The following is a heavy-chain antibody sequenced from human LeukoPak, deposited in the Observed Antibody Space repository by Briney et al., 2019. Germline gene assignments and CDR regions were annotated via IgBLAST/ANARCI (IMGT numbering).Heavy chain of an antibody. Sequence: GGSLRLSCAASGFTFSSYAMHWVRQAPGKGLEWVAVISYDGSNKYYADSVKGRFTISRDNSKNTLYLQMNSLRAEDTAVYYCARELAAGTSYAFDIWGQGTMVTVSS. CDR2: ISYDGSNK. CDR1: GFTFSSYA. D-gene: IGHD6-13*01. J-gene: IGHJ3*02. CDR3: ARELAAGTSYAFDI. V-gene: IGHV3-30*04.